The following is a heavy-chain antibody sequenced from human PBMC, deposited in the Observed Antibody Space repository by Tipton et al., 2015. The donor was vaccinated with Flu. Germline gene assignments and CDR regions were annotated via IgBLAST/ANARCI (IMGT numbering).Heavy chain of an antibody. V-gene: IGHV3-30*18. CDR1: GFTFSSYG. CDR3: AKLSYYYDSSGYY. Sequence: SLRLSCAASGFTFSSYGMHWVRQAPGKGLEWVAVISYDGSNKYYADSVKGRFTISRDNSKNTLYLQMNSLRAEDTAVYYCAKLSYYYDSSGYYWGQGTLVTVSS. D-gene: IGHD3-22*01. J-gene: IGHJ4*02. CDR2: ISYDGSNK.